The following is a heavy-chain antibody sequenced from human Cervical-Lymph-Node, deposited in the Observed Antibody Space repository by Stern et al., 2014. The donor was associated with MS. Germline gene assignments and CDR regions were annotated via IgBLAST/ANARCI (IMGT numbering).Heavy chain of an antibody. CDR3: ARHLGSYESGWFDP. V-gene: IGHV1-69*01. D-gene: IGHD1-26*01. Sequence: VQLVQSGAEVKKPGSSVKVSCQASGGTLISYPISWVRQAPGQGLEWLGGIMPILGTSNYARRFQGRVTITADESTTTIYMELSSLKSEDTAVYYCARHLGSYESGWFDPWGQGTLVTVSS. J-gene: IGHJ5*02. CDR2: IMPILGTS. CDR1: GGTLISYP.